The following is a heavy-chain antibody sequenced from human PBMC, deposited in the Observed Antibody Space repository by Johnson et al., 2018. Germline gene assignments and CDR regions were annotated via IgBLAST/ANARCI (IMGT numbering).Heavy chain of an antibody. D-gene: IGHD2-21*01. CDR1: GFTFSSYW. J-gene: IGHJ6*03. CDR2: IKQDGSEK. V-gene: IGHV3-7*01. Sequence: VQLVESGGGLVQPGGSLRLSCAASGFTFSSYWMSWVRQAPGKGLEWVANIKQDGSEKYYVDSVKGRFTISRDNAKNSLYLQMNSLRAEDTAVYYCARVSDCGGDCYYMDVWGKGTTVTVSS. CDR3: ARVSDCGGDCYYMDV.